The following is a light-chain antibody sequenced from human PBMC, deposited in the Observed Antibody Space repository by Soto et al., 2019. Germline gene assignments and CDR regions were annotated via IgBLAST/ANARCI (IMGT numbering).Light chain of an antibody. CDR3: ASYTTTSTRV. V-gene: IGLV2-14*03. J-gene: IGLJ1*01. CDR1: SSDVGAYDY. CDR2: EVS. Sequence: QSVLTQPSSVYGSPGQSIAISCNGTSSDVGAYDYVSWYQQHPDKAPKLMIYEVSNRPSGVSDRFSGSKSVNTATLTISGLQAEDEADYYCASYTTTSTRVFGTGTKVTVL.